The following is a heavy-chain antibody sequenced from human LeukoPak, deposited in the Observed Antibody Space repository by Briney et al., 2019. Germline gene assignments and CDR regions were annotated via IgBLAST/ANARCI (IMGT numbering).Heavy chain of an antibody. CDR2: IGGSGDST. CDR1: GFTFSSYA. J-gene: IGHJ4*02. V-gene: IGHV3-23*01. D-gene: IGHD2-2*01. CDR3: AKGMSSLGDF. Sequence: GGSLRLSCAASGFTFSSYAMTWVRQAPGKGLEWVSAIGGSGDSTYYADSVKGRFTISRDNSKNTLYLQMNSLRAEDTAVYYCAKGMSSLGDFWGQGTMVTVSS.